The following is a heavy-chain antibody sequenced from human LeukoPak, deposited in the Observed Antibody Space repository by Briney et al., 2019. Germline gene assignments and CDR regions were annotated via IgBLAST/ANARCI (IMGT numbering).Heavy chain of an antibody. J-gene: IGHJ4*02. D-gene: IGHD1-26*01. CDR2: ISGSGGST. Sequence: GGSLRLSCAASGFTFSSYAMSLVRQAPGKGLEWVSAISGSGGSTYYADSVKGRFTISRDNSKNTLYLQMNSLRAEDTAVYYCARMGARTSRVGYYFDYWGQGTLVTVSS. V-gene: IGHV3-23*01. CDR3: ARMGARTSRVGYYFDY. CDR1: GFTFSSYA.